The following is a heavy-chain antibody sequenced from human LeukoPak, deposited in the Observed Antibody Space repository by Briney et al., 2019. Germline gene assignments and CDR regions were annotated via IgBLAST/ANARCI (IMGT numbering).Heavy chain of an antibody. D-gene: IGHD3-16*01. CDR3: ARATNYDYAWGP. J-gene: IGHJ4*02. Sequence: NPSGTMSLTCTVSGASISSGGYYWTWIRQHPGKGLEWIGYIYYSGTTYYNPSLASRVTMTVDTSENQFSLELTSVTAADTAVYYCARATNYDYAWGPWGQGTLVTVSS. CDR1: GASISSGGYY. CDR2: IYYSGTT. V-gene: IGHV4-31*03.